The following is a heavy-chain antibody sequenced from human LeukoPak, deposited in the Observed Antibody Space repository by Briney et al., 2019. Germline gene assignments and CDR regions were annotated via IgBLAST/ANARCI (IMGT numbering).Heavy chain of an antibody. Sequence: SETLSLTCTISGGSISSSSYYWGWIRQPPGKGLEWIGSIYYSGSTYYNPSLKSRVTISVDTSKNRFSLKLSSVTAADTAVYYCARPRVAVAGTCYFDYWGQGTLVTVSS. J-gene: IGHJ4*02. CDR1: GGSISSSSYY. CDR3: ARPRVAVAGTCYFDY. V-gene: IGHV4-39*07. D-gene: IGHD6-19*01. CDR2: IYYSGST.